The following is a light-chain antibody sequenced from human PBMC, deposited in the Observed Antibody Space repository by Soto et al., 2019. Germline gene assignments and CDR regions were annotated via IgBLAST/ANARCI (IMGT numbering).Light chain of an antibody. CDR3: CSSVGSYV. J-gene: IGLJ1*01. V-gene: IGLV2-23*02. CDR2: EVT. Sequence: QSALNQPASVSGSPGQSVTISCTATSSDVENYKLVSWYQQHPGKAPKLIIYEVTKRPSGVSNRFSGSKSANTASLTISGLQPEDEDDYYCCSSVGSYVFGTGTKVTVL. CDR1: SSDVENYKL.